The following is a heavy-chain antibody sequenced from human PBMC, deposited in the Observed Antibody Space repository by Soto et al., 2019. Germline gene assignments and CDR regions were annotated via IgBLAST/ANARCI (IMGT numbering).Heavy chain of an antibody. Sequence: GASVQVSCKASGGTFSSYTISWVRQAPGQGLDCMGRFIPFFVTAIYAKKFQGRVTITADESTSTAYMELSSLRFEDTAFFYCASGYYGSGSYPDWFDPWGQGTRVTVSS. D-gene: IGHD3-10*01. CDR1: GGTFSSYT. J-gene: IGHJ5*02. CDR3: ASGYYGSGSYPDWFDP. V-gene: IGHV1-69*13. CDR2: FIPFFVTA.